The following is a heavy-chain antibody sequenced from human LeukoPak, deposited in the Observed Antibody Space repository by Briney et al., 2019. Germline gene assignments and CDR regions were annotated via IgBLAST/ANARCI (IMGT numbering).Heavy chain of an antibody. V-gene: IGHV3-30*04. D-gene: IGHD6-19*01. Sequence: PGGSLRLSCAASGFTFSSYAMHWVRQAPGKGLEWVAVISYDGSNKYYADSVKGRFTISRDNFKNTLYLQMNSLRAEDTAVYYCARASDQVSGWYHYYFDYWGQGTLVTVSS. CDR2: ISYDGSNK. CDR1: GFTFSSYA. CDR3: ARASDQVSGWYHYYFDY. J-gene: IGHJ4*02.